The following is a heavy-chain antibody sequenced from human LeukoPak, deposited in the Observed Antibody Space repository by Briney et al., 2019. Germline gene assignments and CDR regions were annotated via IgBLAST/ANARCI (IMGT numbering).Heavy chain of an antibody. Sequence: SETLSLTCTVSGGSISSYYWSWIRQPPRKGLEWIGYIYYSGSTNYNPSLKSRVTISVDTSKNQFSLKLSSVTAADTAVYYCARGGAGWLRRFDPWGQGTLVTVSS. D-gene: IGHD5-12*01. V-gene: IGHV4-59*01. CDR1: GGSISSYY. CDR2: IYYSGST. CDR3: ARGGAGWLRRFDP. J-gene: IGHJ5*02.